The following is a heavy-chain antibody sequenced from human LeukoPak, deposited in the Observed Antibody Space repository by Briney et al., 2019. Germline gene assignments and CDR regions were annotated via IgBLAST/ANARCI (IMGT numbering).Heavy chain of an antibody. CDR2: LSGSGANT. J-gene: IGHJ3*02. CDR3: AKHVSSSSWIDAFDI. D-gene: IGHD6-13*01. Sequence: PGGSLRLSCAASGFVFSSYGMSWVRQAPGKGLEWVSGLSGSGANTYDSDSAKGRFTISRDNSKNTLYLQMNSLRAEDTAVYYCAKHVSSSSWIDAFDIWGQGTMVTVSS. CDR1: GFVFSSYG. V-gene: IGHV3-23*01.